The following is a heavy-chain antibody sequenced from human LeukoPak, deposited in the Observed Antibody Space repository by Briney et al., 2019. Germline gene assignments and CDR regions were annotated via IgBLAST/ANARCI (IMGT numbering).Heavy chain of an antibody. J-gene: IGHJ4*02. CDR1: GGSFSGYY. Sequence: SETLSLTCAVYGGSFSGYYWSWIRQPPGKGLEWIGEINHSGSTNYNPSLKSRVTISVDTSKNQFSLKLSSVTAADTAVYYCARRNWRGSYFYGFDYWGQGTLVTVSS. CDR3: ARRNWRGSYFYGFDY. V-gene: IGHV4-34*01. CDR2: INHSGST. D-gene: IGHD1-26*01.